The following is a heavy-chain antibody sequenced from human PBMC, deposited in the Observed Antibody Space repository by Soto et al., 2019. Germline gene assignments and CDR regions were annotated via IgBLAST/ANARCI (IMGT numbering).Heavy chain of an antibody. CDR1: GGTFSSYA. V-gene: IGHV1-69*13. J-gene: IGHJ4*02. Sequence: SVKVSCKASGGTFSSYAISWVRQAPGQGLEWMGGIIPIFGTANYAQRFQGRVTITADESTSTAYMELSSLRSEDTAVYYCARGGSTYGYGLDYWGQGTLVTVSS. CDR3: ARGGSTYGYGLDY. CDR2: IIPIFGTA. D-gene: IGHD5-18*01.